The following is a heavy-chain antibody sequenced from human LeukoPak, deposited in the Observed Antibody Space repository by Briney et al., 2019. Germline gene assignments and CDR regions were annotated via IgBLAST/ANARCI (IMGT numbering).Heavy chain of an antibody. Sequence: SQTLSLTCAISGDSVSNNRATWNWIRQFPSRGLEWLGRTYYRSTWSTNYTLSMRGRITINPDTSKNHFSLQLNSVTPEDTAVYYCARDLSSGFRFDSWGQGTLVTVSS. V-gene: IGHV6-1*01. CDR3: ARDLSSGFRFDS. D-gene: IGHD3-22*01. J-gene: IGHJ4*02. CDR1: GDSVSNNRAT. CDR2: TYYRSTWST.